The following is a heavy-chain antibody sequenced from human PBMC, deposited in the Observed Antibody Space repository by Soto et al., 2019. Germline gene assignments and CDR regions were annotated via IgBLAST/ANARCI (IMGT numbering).Heavy chain of an antibody. CDR2: ISSNGGST. CDR3: VKAAIAVAGTWWFDP. CDR1: GFTFSSYA. V-gene: IGHV3-64D*06. D-gene: IGHD6-19*01. J-gene: IGHJ5*02. Sequence: EVQLVESGGGLVQPGGSLRLSCSASGFTFSSYAMHWVRQAPGKGLEYVSAISSNGGSTYYADSVKGRFTISRDNSKNTLYLQMSSLRAEDTAVYYCVKAAIAVAGTWWFDPWGQGTLVTVSS.